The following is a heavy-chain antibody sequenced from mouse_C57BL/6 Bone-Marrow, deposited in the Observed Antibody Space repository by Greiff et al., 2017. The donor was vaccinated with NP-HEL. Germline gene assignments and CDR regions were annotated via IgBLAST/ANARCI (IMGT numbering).Heavy chain of an antibody. CDR2: ISYDGSN. D-gene: IGHD1-1*01. CDR1: GYSITSGYY. J-gene: IGHJ1*03. V-gene: IGHV3-6*01. Sequence: EVKLMESGPGLVKPSQSLSLTCSVTGYSITSGYYWNWIRQFPGNKLEWMGYISYDGSNNYNPSLKNRISITRDTSKNQFFLKLNSVTTEDTATYYCARAGIYYYGSSDWYFDVWGTGTTVTVAS. CDR3: ARAGIYYYGSSDWYFDV.